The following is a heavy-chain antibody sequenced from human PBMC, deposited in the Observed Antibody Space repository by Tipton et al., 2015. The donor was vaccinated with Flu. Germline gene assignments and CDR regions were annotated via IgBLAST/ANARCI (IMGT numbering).Heavy chain of an antibody. CDR2: ISSSGSTI. CDR3: ARDSTIFGVSFDP. D-gene: IGHD3-3*01. Sequence: SLRLSCAASGFTFSDYYMSWIRQAPGKGLEWVSYISSSGSTIYYADSVKGRFTISRDNAKNSLYLQMNSLRAEDTAVYYCARDSTIFGVSFDPWGQGTLVPVSS. V-gene: IGHV3-11*01. CDR1: GFTFSDYY. J-gene: IGHJ5*02.